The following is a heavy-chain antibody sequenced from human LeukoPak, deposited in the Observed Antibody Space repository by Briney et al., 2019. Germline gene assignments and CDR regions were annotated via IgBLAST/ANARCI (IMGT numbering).Heavy chain of an antibody. V-gene: IGHV3-30*03. J-gene: IGHJ4*02. CDR3: ARDRSTYYYGSGSYNGLDY. Sequence: GGSLRLSCAASGFTFSSYGMHWVRQAPGKGLEWVAVISYDGSNKYYADSVKGRFTISRDNSKNTLYLQMNSLRAEDTAVYYCARDRSTYYYGSGSYNGLDYWGQGTLVTVSS. CDR2: ISYDGSNK. D-gene: IGHD3-10*01. CDR1: GFTFSSYG.